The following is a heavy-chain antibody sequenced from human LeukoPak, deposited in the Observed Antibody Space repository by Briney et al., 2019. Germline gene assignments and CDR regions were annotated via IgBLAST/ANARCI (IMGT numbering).Heavy chain of an antibody. CDR2: ISAYNGNT. V-gene: IGHV1-18*01. CDR3: ARASITGTEYFQH. J-gene: IGHJ1*01. CDR1: GYTFTSYD. Sequence: ASVKVSCKASGYTFTSYDINWVRQATGQGLEWMGWISAYNGNTNYAQKLQGRVTMSTDTSTSTAYMELRSLRSDDTAVYYCARASITGTEYFQHWGQGTLVTVSS. D-gene: IGHD1/OR15-1a*01.